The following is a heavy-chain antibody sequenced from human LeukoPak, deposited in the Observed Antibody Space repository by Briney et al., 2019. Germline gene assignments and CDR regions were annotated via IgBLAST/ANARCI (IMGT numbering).Heavy chain of an antibody. D-gene: IGHD5-18*01. CDR3: AKPNYLGYSYGYHFGY. J-gene: IGHJ4*02. CDR1: GYTFTGYY. Sequence: ASVKVSCKASGYTFTGYYMHWVRQAPGQGLEWMGRINPNSGGTNYAQKFQGRVTMTRDTSISTAYMELSRLRSDDTAVYYCAKPNYLGYSYGYHFGYWGQGTLVTVSS. V-gene: IGHV1-2*06. CDR2: INPNSGGT.